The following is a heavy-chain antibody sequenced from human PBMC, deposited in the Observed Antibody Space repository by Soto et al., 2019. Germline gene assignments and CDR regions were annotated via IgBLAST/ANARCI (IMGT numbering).Heavy chain of an antibody. CDR3: VKGEYYYDSSGYYPFDY. V-gene: IGHV3-64D*06. CDR2: ISTNGGST. J-gene: IGHJ4*02. Sequence: PGGSLRLSCSASGFTFSSYAMHWVRQAPGKGLEYFSSISTNGGSTHYADSVKGRFTISRDNSKNTHYLQMSSLRADDTAVYFCVKGEYYYDSSGYYPFDYWGQGTLVTVSS. D-gene: IGHD3-22*01. CDR1: GFTFSSYA.